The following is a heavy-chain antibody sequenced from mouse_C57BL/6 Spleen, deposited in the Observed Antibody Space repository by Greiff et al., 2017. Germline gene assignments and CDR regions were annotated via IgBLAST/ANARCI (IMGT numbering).Heavy chain of an antibody. CDR2: IYPGNSDT. Sequence: VQLKQSGTVLARPGASVKMSCKTSGYTFTSYWMHWVKQRPGQGLEWIGAIYPGNSDTSYNQKVKGKAKLTAVTSASTAYMELSSLTYEDSTIYYCKHYCSGIYFDYWGQGTTLTVSS. D-gene: IGHD1-1*01. CDR3: KHYCSGIYFDY. J-gene: IGHJ2*01. CDR1: GYTFTSYW. V-gene: IGHV1-5*01.